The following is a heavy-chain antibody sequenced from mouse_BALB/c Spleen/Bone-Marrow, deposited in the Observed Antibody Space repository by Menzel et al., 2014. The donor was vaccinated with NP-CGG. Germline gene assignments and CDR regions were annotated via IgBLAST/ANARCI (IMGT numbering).Heavy chain of an antibody. CDR2: IDPANGNT. V-gene: IGHV14-3*02. CDR3: ARTDY. Sequence: SGVGLGKPRASVKLSRTASRFNIKESYMHWVKQRPEQGLEWIGRIDPANGNTKYDPKFQGKTAITAATSSNRAYLQLSTLTSEDTAVSYCARTDYWGQGTTLTVSS. CDR1: RFNIKESY. J-gene: IGHJ2*01.